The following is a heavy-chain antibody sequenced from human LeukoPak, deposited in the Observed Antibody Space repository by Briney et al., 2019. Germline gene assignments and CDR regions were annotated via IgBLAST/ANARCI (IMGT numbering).Heavy chain of an antibody. V-gene: IGHV4-39*01. CDR2: IYYSGST. CDR3: ARLLLRYFDWLLPPLSWFDP. CDR1: GGSISSSSYY. Sequence: PSETLSLTCTVSGGSISSSSYYWGWIRQPPGKGLEWIGSIYYSGSTYYNPSLKSRVTISVDTSKNQFSLKLSSVTAADTAVYYCARLLLRYFDWLLPPLSWFDPWGQGTLVTVSS. J-gene: IGHJ5*02. D-gene: IGHD3-9*01.